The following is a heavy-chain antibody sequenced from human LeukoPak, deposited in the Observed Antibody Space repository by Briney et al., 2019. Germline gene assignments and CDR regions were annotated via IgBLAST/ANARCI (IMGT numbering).Heavy chain of an antibody. D-gene: IGHD5-24*01. CDR1: GFTFSSYW. CDR3: ARGARDGYNDEDFDI. Sequence: GGSLRLSCAASGFTFSSYWMSWVRQAPGKGLEWVSSMSRSASYIYYTESVKGRFTISRDNARNSLFLQMNSLRAEDTAVYYCARGARDGYNDEDFDIWGQGTMVTVSS. J-gene: IGHJ3*02. CDR2: MSRSASYI. V-gene: IGHV3-21*01.